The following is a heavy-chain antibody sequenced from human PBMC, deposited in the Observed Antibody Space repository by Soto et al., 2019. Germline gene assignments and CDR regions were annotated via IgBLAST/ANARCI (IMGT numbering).Heavy chain of an antibody. J-gene: IGHJ4*02. CDR2: IYWDDDK. CDR3: AHSIRYFDWLHRYFDY. V-gene: IGHV2-5*02. CDR1: GFSLSTSGVG. Sequence: QITLKESGPTLVKPTQTLTLTCTFSGFSLSTSGVGVGWIRQPPGKALEWLALIYWDDDKRYSPSLKSRLTITKDTSKNQVVLTMTNMDPVDTATHYCAHSIRYFDWLHRYFDYWGQGTLVTVSS. D-gene: IGHD3-9*01.